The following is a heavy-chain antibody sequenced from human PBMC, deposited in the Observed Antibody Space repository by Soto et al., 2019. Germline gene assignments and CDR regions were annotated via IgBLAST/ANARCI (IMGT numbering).Heavy chain of an antibody. Sequence: QVQLQESGPGLVKPSGTLSLTCEVSGGSISSNYWWSWVRQPPGKGLEWIGEMYHSGSTNNNPSLNARATIFVNTSNNQFFMDLSSVTAADTAVYYCARLHMSSMGGHVYRAFDYWGQGTLVTVSS. CDR2: MYHSGST. J-gene: IGHJ4*01. CDR3: ARLHMSSMGGHVYRAFDY. V-gene: IGHV4-4*02. D-gene: IGHD2-21*01. CDR1: GGSISSNYW.